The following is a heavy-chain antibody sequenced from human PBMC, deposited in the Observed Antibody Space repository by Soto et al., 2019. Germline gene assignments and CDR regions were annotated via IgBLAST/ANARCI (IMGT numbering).Heavy chain of an antibody. CDR2: IWYDGSKK. V-gene: IGHV3-33*01. J-gene: IGHJ4*02. Sequence: QVQLVESGGGVVQPGRSLRLSCAASGFTFSSHAMHWVRQAPGKGLEWVAVIWYDGSKKYYADSVKGRFTVARDDSKNTLSLQMNSLRVEDTAVYYCARAPGYSGFDFDYGGQGTLVTVSS. CDR3: ARAPGYSGFDFDY. D-gene: IGHD5-12*01. CDR1: GFTFSSHA.